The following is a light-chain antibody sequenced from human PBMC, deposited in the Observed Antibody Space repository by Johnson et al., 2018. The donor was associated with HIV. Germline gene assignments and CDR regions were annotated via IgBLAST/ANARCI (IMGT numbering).Light chain of an antibody. J-gene: IGLJ1*01. Sequence: QSMLTQPPSVSAAPGQKVTISCSGSSSNIGNNYVSWYQQLPGTAPKLLIYDNNKRPSGIPDRFSGSKSGTSATLGITGLPTGDEADYYCETWDSNLSGVFGTGTRVTVL. CDR2: DNN. CDR1: SSNIGNNY. V-gene: IGLV1-51*01. CDR3: ETWDSNLSGV.